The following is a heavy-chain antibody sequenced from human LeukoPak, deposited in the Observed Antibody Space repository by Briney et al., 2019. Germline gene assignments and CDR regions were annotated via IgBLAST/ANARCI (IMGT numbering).Heavy chain of an antibody. J-gene: IGHJ4*02. CDR1: GYTFTSNY. V-gene: IGHV1-46*01. CDR2: IYPRDGST. CDR3: ARDQEGFDY. Sequence: ASVKVSCKASGYTFTSNYIHWVRQAPGQGLEWMGMIYPRDGSTSYAQKFQGRVTVTWDTSTSTVHMEPSGLRSEDTAVYYCARDQEGFDYWGQGTLVTVSS.